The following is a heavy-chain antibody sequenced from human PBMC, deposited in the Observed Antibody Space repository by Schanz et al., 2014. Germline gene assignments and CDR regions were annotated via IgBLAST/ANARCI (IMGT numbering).Heavy chain of an antibody. CDR3: ARLRGGGVIITT. CDR2: MYSSGST. CDR1: GGSINSGGYR. V-gene: IGHV4-39*01. Sequence: QLQLQESGPGLVKASETLSLTCSVSGGSINSGGYRWGWIRQPPGKGLEWIGTMYSSGSTYYNPSRKRGVPISADTSRTQFSLKVMSATAADTALYYCARLRGGGVIITTWGQGTLVTVSS. J-gene: IGHJ5*02. D-gene: IGHD3-10*01.